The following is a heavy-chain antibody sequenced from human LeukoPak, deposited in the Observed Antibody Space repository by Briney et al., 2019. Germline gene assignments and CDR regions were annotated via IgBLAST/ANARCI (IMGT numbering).Heavy chain of an antibody. CDR1: GFTFSDYC. Sequence: GGSLRLSCAASGFTFSDYCMSWIRQAPGKWLEWVSYISSSGSTIYYADSVKGRFTISRDNAKNSLYLQMNSLRAEDTAVYYCARDALYYDILTGYGFQHWGQGTLVTVSS. J-gene: IGHJ1*01. CDR2: ISSSGSTI. D-gene: IGHD3-9*01. CDR3: ARDALYYDILTGYGFQH. V-gene: IGHV3-11*01.